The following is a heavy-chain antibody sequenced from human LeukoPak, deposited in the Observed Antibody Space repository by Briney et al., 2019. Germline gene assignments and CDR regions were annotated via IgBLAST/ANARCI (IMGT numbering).Heavy chain of an antibody. CDR2: INQDGSEK. D-gene: IGHD6-13*01. Sequence: PGGSLRLSCATYGFTFSSYWMTSVRQTPRKGLERVAHINQDGSEKYYVDSVQGRFTISRDNTNNSLYLQMNSLRADDTAVYFCARDREGSSWYDFWGQGTLVTVSS. V-gene: IGHV3-7*04. CDR3: ARDREGSSWYDF. J-gene: IGHJ5*01. CDR1: GFTFSSYW.